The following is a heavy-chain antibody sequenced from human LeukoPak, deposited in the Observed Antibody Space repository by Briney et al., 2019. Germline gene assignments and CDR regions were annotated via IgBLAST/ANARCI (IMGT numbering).Heavy chain of an antibody. D-gene: IGHD3-3*02. J-gene: IGHJ4*02. CDR2: INSDGSDI. CDR3: AREGANAFQDY. V-gene: IGHV3-74*01. CDR1: GFTFSSYW. Sequence: GGSLRLSCAASGFTFSSYWMHWVRQVPGKGLECFSRINSDGSDIRYADSVKGRFTISRDNAKNTLYLQMNSLRAEDTAVYYCAREGANAFQDYWGQGTLVTVSS.